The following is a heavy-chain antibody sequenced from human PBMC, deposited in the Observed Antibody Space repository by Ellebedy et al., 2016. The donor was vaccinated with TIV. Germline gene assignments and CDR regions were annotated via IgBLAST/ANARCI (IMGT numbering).Heavy chain of an antibody. CDR2: IYNTGTT. Sequence: SETLSLXXSVSDGSVNNRGYYWAWLRQPPGKGLEWIGYIYNTGTTNYNPSLKSRVTISVDASKNQFSLNLSSVTPADTAVYYCATVSYNRPGSIIGHFFDFWGQGTLVTVSS. D-gene: IGHD3-10*01. CDR1: DGSVNNRGYY. J-gene: IGHJ4*02. V-gene: IGHV4-61*08. CDR3: ATVSYNRPGSIIGHFFDF.